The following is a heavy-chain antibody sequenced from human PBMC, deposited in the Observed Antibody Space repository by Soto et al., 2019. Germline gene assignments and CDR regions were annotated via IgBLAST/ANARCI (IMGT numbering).Heavy chain of an antibody. D-gene: IGHD3-22*01. J-gene: IGHJ4*02. CDR3: ASTVRGANYYDSSGYYWYYFDY. CDR1: GGTFSSYA. CDR2: IIPIFGTA. Sequence: GASVKVSCKASGGTFSSYAISWVLQAPGQGLEWMGGIIPIFGTANYAQKFQGRVTITADESTSTAYMELSSLRSEDTAVYYCASTVRGANYYDSSGYYWYYFDYWGQGTLVTVSS. V-gene: IGHV1-69*13.